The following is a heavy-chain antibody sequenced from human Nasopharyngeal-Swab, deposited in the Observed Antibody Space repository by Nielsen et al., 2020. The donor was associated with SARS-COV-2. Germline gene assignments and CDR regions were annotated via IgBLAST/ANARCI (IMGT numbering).Heavy chain of an antibody. V-gene: IGHV3-23*01. D-gene: IGHD6-19*01. CDR2: ISGGGDST. Sequence: GGSLRLSCAASGFSFNSFAMSWVRQAPGKGLEWVSGISGGGDSTHYADSVKGRFTISRDNSRKTLYLQMNSLRAEDTAVYYCAKDGIGIAVAGIDYWGQGTLVTVSS. CDR3: AKDGIGIAVAGIDY. CDR1: GFSFNSFA. J-gene: IGHJ4*02.